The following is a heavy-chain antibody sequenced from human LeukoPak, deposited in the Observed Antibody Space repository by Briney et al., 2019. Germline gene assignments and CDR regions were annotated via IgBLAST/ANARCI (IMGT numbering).Heavy chain of an antibody. CDR3: AAEGSGSYYNVAY. Sequence: SETLSLTCTVSGGSISSSSYHWGWIRQPPGKGLEWIGSIYYSGSTYYNPSLKSRVTISVDTSKNQFSPKLSSVTAADTAVYYCAAEGSGSYYNVAYWGQGTPVTVSS. V-gene: IGHV4-39*01. J-gene: IGHJ4*02. D-gene: IGHD3-10*01. CDR1: GGSISSSSYH. CDR2: IYYSGST.